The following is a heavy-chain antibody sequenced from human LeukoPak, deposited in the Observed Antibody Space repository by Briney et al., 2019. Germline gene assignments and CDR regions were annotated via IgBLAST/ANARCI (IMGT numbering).Heavy chain of an antibody. J-gene: IGHJ4*02. V-gene: IGHV3-9*01. CDR2: ISWNSGSI. CDR3: AKDYYYDSSGYYGYYFDY. Sequence: PGGSLRLSCAASGFTFDDYAMHWVRQAPGKGLEWVSGISWNSGSIGYADSVKGRFTISRDNAKNSLYLQMNSLRAEDTALYYCAKDYYYDSSGYYGYYFDYWGQGTLVTVSS. CDR1: GFTFDDYA. D-gene: IGHD3-22*01.